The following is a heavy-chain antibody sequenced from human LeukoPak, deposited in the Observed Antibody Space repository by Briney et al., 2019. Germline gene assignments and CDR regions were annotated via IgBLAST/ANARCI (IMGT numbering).Heavy chain of an antibody. Sequence: SETLSLTCSVSGGSISSSTYYWSWVRQPPGKGLEWIGYIYYSGSTNYNPSLKSRITISVDTSKNQFSLKLSSVTAADTAVYYCARHVGANYDFWSGYFNWFDPWGQGTLVTVSS. CDR2: IYYSGST. J-gene: IGHJ5*02. CDR3: ARHVGANYDFWSGYFNWFDP. D-gene: IGHD3-3*01. CDR1: GGSISSSTYY. V-gene: IGHV4-61*05.